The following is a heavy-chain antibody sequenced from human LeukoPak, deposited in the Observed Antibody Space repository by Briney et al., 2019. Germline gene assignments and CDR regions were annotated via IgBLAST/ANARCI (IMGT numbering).Heavy chain of an antibody. CDR1: GGSISSSSYY. J-gene: IGHJ4*02. CDR3: ARVTAMVNFDY. CDR2: IYYSGST. D-gene: IGHD5-18*01. Sequence: SETLSLTCTVSGGSISSSSYYWSWIRQPPGKGLEWIGYIYYSGSTNYNPSLKSRVTISVDTSKNQFSLKLSSVTAADTAVYYCARVTAMVNFDYWGQGTLVTVSS. V-gene: IGHV4-61*01.